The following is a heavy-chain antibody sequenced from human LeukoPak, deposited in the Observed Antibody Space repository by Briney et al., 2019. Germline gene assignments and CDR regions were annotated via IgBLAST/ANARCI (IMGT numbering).Heavy chain of an antibody. CDR2: IYTSGST. V-gene: IGHV4-61*02. Sequence: SETLSLTYTVSGGSISSGSYYWSWIRQPAGKGLEWIGRIYTSGSTNYNPSLKSRVTISVDTSKNQFSLKLSSVTAADTAVYCCARVRAAPGDYYGMDVWGQGTTVTVSS. D-gene: IGHD6-6*01. J-gene: IGHJ6*02. CDR1: GGSISSGSYY. CDR3: ARVRAAPGDYYGMDV.